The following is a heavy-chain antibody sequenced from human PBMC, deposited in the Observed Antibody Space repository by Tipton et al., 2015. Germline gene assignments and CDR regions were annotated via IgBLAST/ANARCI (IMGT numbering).Heavy chain of an antibody. J-gene: IGHJ6*02. V-gene: IGHV4-61*01. CDR3: TRDLEHGMDV. Sequence: TLSLTCTVSGGSVSSGSYYWSWIRQPPGKGLEWIGYISYTETSHYNPPLKSRVTISTDTSKNQFSLKLSSVTAADTAVYYCTRDLEHGMDVWGQGTTVTVSS. D-gene: IGHD5-24*01. CDR2: ISYTETS. CDR1: GGSVSSGSYY.